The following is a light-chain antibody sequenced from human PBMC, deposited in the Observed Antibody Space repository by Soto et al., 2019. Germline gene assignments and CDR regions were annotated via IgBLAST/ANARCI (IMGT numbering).Light chain of an antibody. J-gene: IGKJ4*01. CDR2: DAS. CDR3: QERSNWPLT. Sequence: EIVLTQSPATLSLSPGERATLSCRASQSVSSYLAWYQQRPGQAHRLLIYDASHRATGIPARFSGSGSVTDFTLTISSLEPEDLAVYYGQERSNWPLTFGGGTKVEIK. V-gene: IGKV3-11*01. CDR1: QSVSSY.